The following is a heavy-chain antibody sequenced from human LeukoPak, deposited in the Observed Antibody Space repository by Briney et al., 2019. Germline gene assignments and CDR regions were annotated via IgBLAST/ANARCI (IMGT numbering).Heavy chain of an antibody. V-gene: IGHV4-59*01. CDR2: IYYSGST. CDR3: ARASGYYDSSGYYDLGVDI. D-gene: IGHD3-22*01. Sequence: PSETLSLTCTASGGSISSYYWSWIRQPPGKGLEWIGYIYYSGSTNYNPSLKSRVTISVDTSKNQFSLKLSSVTAADTAVYYCARASGYYDSSGYYDLGVDIWGQGTMVTVSS. J-gene: IGHJ3*02. CDR1: GGSISSYY.